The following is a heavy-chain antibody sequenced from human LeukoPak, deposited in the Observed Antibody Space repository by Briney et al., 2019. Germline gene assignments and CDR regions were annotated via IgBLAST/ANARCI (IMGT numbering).Heavy chain of an antibody. CDR2: IIPIFGTA. V-gene: IGHV1-69*06. Sequence: LVKVSCKASGGTFSSYAISWVRRAPGQGLEWRGGIIPIFGTANYAQRFQGRVTITADKSTSTAYMELSSLRSEDTAVYYCALRVVVPAANYNWFEPWGQGTLVTVSS. D-gene: IGHD2-2*01. CDR3: ALRVVVPAANYNWFEP. CDR1: GGTFSSYA. J-gene: IGHJ5*02.